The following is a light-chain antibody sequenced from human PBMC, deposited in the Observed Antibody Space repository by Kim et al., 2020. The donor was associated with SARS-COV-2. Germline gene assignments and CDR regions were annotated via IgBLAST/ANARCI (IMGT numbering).Light chain of an antibody. J-gene: IGLJ3*02. V-gene: IGLV2-14*03. CDR3: SSYSASSTWV. CDR2: DVT. CDR1: NSDVGDYDY. Sequence: GQSITISVPGSNSDVGDYDYVSWYQQHPGRAPKLMIYDVTKRSSGVSNRFSGSKSGSSSSLTISGLQPDDEAEYFCSSYSASSTWVFGGGTQLTVL.